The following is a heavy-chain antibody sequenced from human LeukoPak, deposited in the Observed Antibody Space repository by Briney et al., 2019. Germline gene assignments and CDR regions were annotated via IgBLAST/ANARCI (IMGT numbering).Heavy chain of an antibody. CDR1: GFTFSNAW. CDR3: TTPYDYVWGSHRSNYDY. CDR2: IKSKTDGGTT. D-gene: IGHD3-16*02. J-gene: IGHJ4*02. Sequence: PGGSLRLSCAASGFTFSNAWMSWVRQAPGKGLEWVGRIKSKTDGGTTDYAAPVKGRFTISRDDSKNTLYLQMNSLKTEDTAVYYCTTPYDYVWGSHRSNYDYWGQGTLVTVSS. V-gene: IGHV3-15*01.